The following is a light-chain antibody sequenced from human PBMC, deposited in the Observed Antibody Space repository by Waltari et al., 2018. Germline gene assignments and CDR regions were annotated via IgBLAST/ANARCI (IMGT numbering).Light chain of an antibody. V-gene: IGLV2-23*02. Sequence: QSALTQPASVSGSPGQSITISCTGTSSDVGSHNLVSWYHQHPAKAPKLMIYEVCQRPEGVSKRFSGSKSGNTASLTISGLQAEDEADYYCCSHAGSSTVVFGGGTKLTVL. CDR3: CSHAGSSTVV. CDR2: EVC. J-gene: IGLJ2*01. CDR1: SSDVGSHNL.